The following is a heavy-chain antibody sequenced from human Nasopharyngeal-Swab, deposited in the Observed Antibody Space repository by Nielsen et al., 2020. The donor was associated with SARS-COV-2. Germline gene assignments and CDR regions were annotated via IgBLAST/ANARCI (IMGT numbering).Heavy chain of an antibody. CDR1: GFTFSYYS. Sequence: GGSLRLSCAASGFTFSYYSMSWVRQAPGKGLEWVSSISGSGSYIYYADSVKGRFTISRDNAKNSLYLQMNSLRAEDTAVYYCASLLWFGELPSDYYYYGMDVWGQGTTVTVSS. D-gene: IGHD3-10*01. CDR3: ASLLWFGELPSDYYYYGMDV. V-gene: IGHV3-21*01. CDR2: ISGSGSYI. J-gene: IGHJ6*02.